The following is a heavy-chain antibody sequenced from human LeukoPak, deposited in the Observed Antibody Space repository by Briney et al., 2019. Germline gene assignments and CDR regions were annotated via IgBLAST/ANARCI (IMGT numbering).Heavy chain of an antibody. Sequence: GGSLRLSCAASGFTFGNARMSWVRQAPGKGLEWVGRIKSKTDGGTTDYAATVTVRFTISRDNSKNKLYLQKNSLKTEDPAVYYCTAGLQWRRVYAGFLHHWRRGTLVSLSS. CDR1: GFTFGNAR. CDR3: TAGLQWRRVYAGFLHH. D-gene: IGHD6-19*01. V-gene: IGHV3-15*01. CDR2: IKSKTDGGTT. J-gene: IGHJ1*01.